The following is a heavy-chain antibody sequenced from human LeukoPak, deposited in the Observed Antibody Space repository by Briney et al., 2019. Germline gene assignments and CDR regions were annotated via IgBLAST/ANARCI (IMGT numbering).Heavy chain of an antibody. CDR2: IYYSGST. V-gene: IGHV4-39*01. Sequence: KPSETLSLTCTVSGGSISSSSYYWGWIRQPPGKGLEWIGSIYYSGSTYYNPSLKSRVTISVDTSKNQFSLKLSSVTAADTAVYYCARSSQGYCSGGSCLSFDYWGQGTLVTVSS. CDR3: ARSSQGYCSGGSCLSFDY. CDR1: GGSISSSSYY. D-gene: IGHD2-15*01. J-gene: IGHJ4*02.